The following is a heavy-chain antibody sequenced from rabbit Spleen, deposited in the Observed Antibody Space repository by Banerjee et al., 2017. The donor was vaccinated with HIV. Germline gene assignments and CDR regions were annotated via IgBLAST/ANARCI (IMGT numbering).Heavy chain of an antibody. J-gene: IGHJ6*01. CDR1: GFSFSDRDV. Sequence: QEQLVESGGGLVQPEGSLTLTCKASGFSFSDRDVMCWVRQAPGKGLQWIACINASTGKPVYATWASGRFTISRTSSTTVTLRMTSLTAADRATYFCVRGASSSGYYSLWGPGTLVTVS. D-gene: IGHD1-1*01. V-gene: IGHV1S45*01. CDR2: INASTGKP. CDR3: VRGASSSGYYSL.